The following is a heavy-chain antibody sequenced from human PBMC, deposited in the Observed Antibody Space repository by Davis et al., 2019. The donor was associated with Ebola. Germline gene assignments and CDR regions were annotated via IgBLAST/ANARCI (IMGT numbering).Heavy chain of an antibody. CDR3: ARGTDGYNPGGYFDS. J-gene: IGHJ4*02. V-gene: IGHV5-51*01. CDR2: IYPGDSDT. Sequence: KVSCKGSGYSFSTFWIAWVRQMPGKGLEWMGIIYPGDSDTRYSPSFQGQVTISADKSSTTAYLQWSSLKASDTAMYYCARGTDGYNPGGYFDSWGQGTLVTVSS. CDR1: GYSFSTFW. D-gene: IGHD5-24*01.